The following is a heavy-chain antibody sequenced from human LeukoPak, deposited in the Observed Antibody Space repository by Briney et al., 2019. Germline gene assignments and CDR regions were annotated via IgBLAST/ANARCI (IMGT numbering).Heavy chain of an antibody. V-gene: IGHV3-23*01. J-gene: IGHJ6*03. D-gene: IGHD5-24*01. CDR1: GFAFSSYA. Sequence: GESLRLSCAASGFAFSSYAMNWVRQAPGKGLQWVSAISGSGGSTYYADSVKGRFTISRDNSKNTLYLQMNSLRAEDTAMYYCAKVGTRMVTIVAPYYMDVWGKGTTVTVSS. CDR2: ISGSGGST. CDR3: AKVGTRMVTIVAPYYMDV.